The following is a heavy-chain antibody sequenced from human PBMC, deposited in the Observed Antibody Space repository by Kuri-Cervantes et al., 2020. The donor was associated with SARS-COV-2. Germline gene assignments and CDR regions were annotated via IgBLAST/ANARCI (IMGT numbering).Heavy chain of an antibody. D-gene: IGHD3-10*01. CDR1: GFTFSSYW. J-gene: IGHJ4*02. CDR3: ARGQNYYASGSYYLDY. CDR2: INSDGSST. Sequence: LSLTCAASGFTFSSYWMHWVRQAPGKGLVWVSRINSDGSSTTYADSVKGRFTISRDNAKNTLHLQMSSLRAEDTAVYYCARGQNYYASGSYYLDYWGQGTLVTVSS. V-gene: IGHV3-74*01.